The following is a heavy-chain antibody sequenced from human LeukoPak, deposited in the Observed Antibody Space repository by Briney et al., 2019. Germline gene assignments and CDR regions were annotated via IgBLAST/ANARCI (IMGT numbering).Heavy chain of an antibody. CDR2: IRYDGSNK. V-gene: IGHV3-30*02. CDR1: GFTFSSYG. CDR3: ARVGGFGICSSIICYTYDY. D-gene: IGHD2-2*02. J-gene: IGHJ4*02. Sequence: PGGSLRLSCAASGFTFSSYGMHWVRQAPGKGREWVAFIRYDGSNKYYADSVKGRFTISRVNAKNSLYLQMNSLRAEDTAVYYCARVGGFGICSSIICYTYDYWGQGTLVTVSS.